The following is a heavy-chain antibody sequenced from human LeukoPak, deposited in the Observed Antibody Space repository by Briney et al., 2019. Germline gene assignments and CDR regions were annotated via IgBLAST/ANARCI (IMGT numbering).Heavy chain of an antibody. CDR2: IRYDGSNK. V-gene: IGHV3-30*02. CDR3: AKDPGLQDRF. D-gene: IGHD4-11*01. Sequence: GGSLRLSCAASGFTFSSYGMHWVRQAPGKGLEWVAFIRYDGSNKYYADSVEGRFTISRDNSKNTLYLQMNSLRAEDTAVYYCAKDPGLQDRFWGQGTLVTVSS. J-gene: IGHJ4*02. CDR1: GFTFSSYG.